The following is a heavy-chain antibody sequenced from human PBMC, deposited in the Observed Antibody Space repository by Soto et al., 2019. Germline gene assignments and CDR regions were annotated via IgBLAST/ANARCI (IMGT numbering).Heavy chain of an antibody. V-gene: IGHV3-23*01. CDR1: GFTFGTYA. D-gene: IGHD3-22*01. J-gene: IGHJ4*02. Sequence: LRLSCAASGFTFGTYAMSWVRQAPGKGLEWVSGISGTGGNTYYVDSVKGRFTISRDNSKNTLHLQMNSLRVEDTAVYYCAKIGYYYDGSPRYWGQGTLVTVSS. CDR3: AKIGYYYDGSPRY. CDR2: ISGTGGNT.